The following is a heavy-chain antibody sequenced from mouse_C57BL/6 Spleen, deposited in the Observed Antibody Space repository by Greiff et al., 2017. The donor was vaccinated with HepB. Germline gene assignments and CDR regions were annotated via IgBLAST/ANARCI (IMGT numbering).Heavy chain of an antibody. Sequence: EVQLVESGPGLVKPSQSLSLTCSVTGYSITSGYYWNWIRQFPGNKLEWMGYISYDGSNNYNPSLKNRISITRDTSKNQFFLKLNSVTTEDTATYYCARDGVYYFDYWGQGTTLTVSS. CDR2: ISYDGSN. CDR3: ARDGVYYFDY. V-gene: IGHV3-6*01. CDR1: GYSITSGYY. J-gene: IGHJ2*01.